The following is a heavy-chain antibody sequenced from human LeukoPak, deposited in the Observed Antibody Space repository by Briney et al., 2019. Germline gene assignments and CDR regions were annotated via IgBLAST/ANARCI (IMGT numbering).Heavy chain of an antibody. J-gene: IGHJ6*03. V-gene: IGHV4-39*07. CDR2: IYYSGST. D-gene: IGHD6-6*01. CDR3: ARAYSSSGYYYYYYMDV. CDR1: GGSISSSSYY. Sequence: SETLSLTCTVSGGSISSSSYYWGWIRQPPGKGLEWIGSIYYSGSTYYNPSPKSRVTISVDTSKNQFSLKLSSVTAADTAVYYCARAYSSSGYYYYYYMDVWGKGTTVTVSS.